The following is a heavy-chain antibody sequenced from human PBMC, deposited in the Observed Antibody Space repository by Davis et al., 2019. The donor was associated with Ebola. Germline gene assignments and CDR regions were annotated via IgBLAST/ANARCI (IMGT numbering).Heavy chain of an antibody. J-gene: IGHJ6*02. CDR1: GFNFRSYS. Sequence: GESLKISCAAAGFNFRSYSMNWVRQAPGKGLEWVSCISSSSYIYYADSVKGRFTISRDNAKNSLYLQMNSLRAEDTAVYYCARDYCTGGVCYAGGPDYYYYGMDVWGQGTTVTVSS. V-gene: IGHV3-21*04. CDR2: ISSSSYI. CDR3: ARDYCTGGVCYAGGPDYYYYGMDV. D-gene: IGHD2-8*02.